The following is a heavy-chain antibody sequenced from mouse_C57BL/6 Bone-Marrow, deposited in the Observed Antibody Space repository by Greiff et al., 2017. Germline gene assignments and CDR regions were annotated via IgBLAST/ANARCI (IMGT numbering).Heavy chain of an antibody. CDR3: TTGFYWYFDV. Sequence: VQLQQSGAELVRPGASVKLSCTASGFNIKDDYMHWVKQRPEQGLEWIGWIDPENGDTEYASKFQGKATITADTSSNTAYLQLSSLTSEDTAVYYCTTGFYWYFDVWGKGTTVTVSS. CDR2: IDPENGDT. CDR1: GFNIKDDY. V-gene: IGHV14-4*01. J-gene: IGHJ1*03.